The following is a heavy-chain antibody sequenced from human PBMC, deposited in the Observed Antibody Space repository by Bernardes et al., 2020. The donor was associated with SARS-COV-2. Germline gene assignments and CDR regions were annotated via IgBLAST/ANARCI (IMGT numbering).Heavy chain of an antibody. V-gene: IGHV4-59*01. CDR3: ARDLSHLVRRGFDL. CDR2: IYYSGST. Sequence: SETLSLTCTVSGGSIGSYYWAWIRQPPGKGLEWIGYIYYSGSTNYNPSLKSRVTISVDRSQNQFSLNLSSVTPADTAVYYCARDLSHLVRRGFDLWGRGTQVTVSS. D-gene: IGHD3-10*01. CDR1: GGSIGSYY. J-gene: IGHJ2*01.